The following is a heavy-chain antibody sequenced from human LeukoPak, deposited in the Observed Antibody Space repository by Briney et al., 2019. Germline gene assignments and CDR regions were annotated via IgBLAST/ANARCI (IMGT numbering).Heavy chain of an antibody. CDR2: ITYSGRN. Sequence: SETLSLTCSVSGDSITSYYWTWIRQPPGKGLEWIGYITYSGRNSYNSSLKSRVTMSIDMSKNQFSLNLSSVTAADTAVYYCARGRLRSVLDYWAQGSLVTVSS. CDR1: GDSITSYY. J-gene: IGHJ4*02. V-gene: IGHV4-59*01. CDR3: ARGRLRSVLDY. D-gene: IGHD3-16*01.